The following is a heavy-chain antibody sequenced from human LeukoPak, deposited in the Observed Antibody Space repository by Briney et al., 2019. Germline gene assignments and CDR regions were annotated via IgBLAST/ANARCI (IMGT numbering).Heavy chain of an antibody. D-gene: IGHD1-1*01. CDR1: GGSISSYY. J-gene: IGHJ4*02. CDR2: IYYSGST. CDR3: ARESGSWTTGTTCFDY. V-gene: IGHV4-59*01. Sequence: PSETLSLTCTVSGGSISSYYWSWIRQPPGKGLEWIGYIYYSGSTNYNPSLKSRVTISVDTSKNQFSLKLSSVTAADTAVYYCARESGSWTTGTTCFDYWGQGTLVTVSS.